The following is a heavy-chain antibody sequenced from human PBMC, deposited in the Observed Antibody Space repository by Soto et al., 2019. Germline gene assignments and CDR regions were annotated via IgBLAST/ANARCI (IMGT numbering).Heavy chain of an antibody. D-gene: IGHD3-10*01. V-gene: IGHV3-64D*06. CDR3: VRVSYYYGSGSYPLFDY. CDR1: GFTFSIYS. J-gene: IGHJ4*02. Sequence: GGSLRLSFSASGFTFSIYSMHWGRQAPGKGLEYVSAISSNGGSTYYADSVKGRFTISRDNSKNTLYLQMSSLRAEDTAVYYCVRVSYYYGSGSYPLFDYWGQGTLVTVSS. CDR2: ISSNGGST.